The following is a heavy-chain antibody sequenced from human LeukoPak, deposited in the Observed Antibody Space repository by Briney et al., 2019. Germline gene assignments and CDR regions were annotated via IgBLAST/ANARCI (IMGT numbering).Heavy chain of an antibody. CDR3: VSVRLGSNYVDIDY. CDR2: ISYDGSNK. Sequence: PGGSLRLSCAASGFTFSSCGMHWVRQAPGKGLEWVAVISYDGSNKYYAGSVKGRFTISRDNSKSTLYLQMNSLRAEDTAVYYCVSVRLGSNYVDIDYWGQGTLVTVSS. J-gene: IGHJ4*02. CDR1: GFTFSSCG. D-gene: IGHD4-11*01. V-gene: IGHV3-33*05.